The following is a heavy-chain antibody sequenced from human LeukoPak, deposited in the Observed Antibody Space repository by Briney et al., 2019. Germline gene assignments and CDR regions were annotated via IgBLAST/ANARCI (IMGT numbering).Heavy chain of an antibody. CDR3: AKDSKVAYYFDY. J-gene: IGHJ4*02. D-gene: IGHD5-12*01. CDR2: ISGSGGST. V-gene: IGHV3-23*01. CDR1: GFTFSSYA. Sequence: AGGSLRLSCAAFGFTFSSYAMSWVRQAPGKGLEWVSAISGSGGSTYYADSVKGRFTISRDNSKNTLYLQMNSLRAEDTAVYYCAKDSKVAYYFDYWGQGTLVTVSS.